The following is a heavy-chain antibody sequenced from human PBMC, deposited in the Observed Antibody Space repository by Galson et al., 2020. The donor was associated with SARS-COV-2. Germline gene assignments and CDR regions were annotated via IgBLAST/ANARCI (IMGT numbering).Heavy chain of an antibody. V-gene: IGHV3-9*01. D-gene: IGHD6-13*01. CDR1: GFTFDDYA. CDR3: ARIAAAGVIDGFDI. J-gene: IGHJ3*02. CDR2: ISWNSNSI. Sequence: SLKISCAASGFTFDDYAMHWVRQAPGKGLEWVSGISWNSNSIDYADSVKGRFTISRDNAKNSLSLQMNRLRAEDTALYYCARIAAAGVIDGFDIWGQGTMVTVSS.